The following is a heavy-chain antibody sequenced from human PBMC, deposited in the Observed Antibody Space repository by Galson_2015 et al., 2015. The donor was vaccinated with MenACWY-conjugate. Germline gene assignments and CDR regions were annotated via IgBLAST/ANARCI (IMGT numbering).Heavy chain of an antibody. CDR3: AREMGYIDH. Sequence: SVKVSCKAAGLIFSNTGFNWVRQAPEEGLEWMGWISASNGNARYAQKFQGRVTLTTDRSTSTAYLELRNLTSDDTALYYCAREMGYIDHWGQGTLVTVSS. D-gene: IGHD6-13*01. V-gene: IGHV1-18*04. J-gene: IGHJ1*01. CDR2: ISASNGNA. CDR1: GLIFSNTG.